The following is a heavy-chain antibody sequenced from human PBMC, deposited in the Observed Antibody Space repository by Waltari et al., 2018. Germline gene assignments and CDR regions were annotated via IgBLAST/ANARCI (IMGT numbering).Heavy chain of an antibody. D-gene: IGHD2-15*01. CDR3: ARGGYCSGGSCYSTIFDY. V-gene: IGHV1-69*05. J-gene: IGHJ4*02. Sequence: QVQLVQSGAEVKKPGSSVKVSCKASGGTFSSYAISWVRQAPGKGLEWMGGIIPIFGTANYAQKFQGRVTITTDESTSTAYMELSSLRSEDTAVYYCARGGYCSGGSCYSTIFDYWGQGTLVTVSS. CDR1: GGTFSSYA. CDR2: IIPIFGTA.